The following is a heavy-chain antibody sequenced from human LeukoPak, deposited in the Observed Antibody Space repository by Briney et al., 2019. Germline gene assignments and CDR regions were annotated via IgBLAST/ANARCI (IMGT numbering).Heavy chain of an antibody. CDR3: ARAALVGATLFD. CDR1: SGSIFNSNW. D-gene: IGHD1-26*01. Sequence: SETLSLTCSVSSGSIFNSNWWSWLRQPPGKGLEWIGYIYSSGSTYSNPSLKSRVTISVDTSKNQFSLKLTSVNAADTAVYYCARAALVGATLFDWGQGTLVTVSS. V-gene: IGHV4-59*01. J-gene: IGHJ4*02. CDR2: IYSSGST.